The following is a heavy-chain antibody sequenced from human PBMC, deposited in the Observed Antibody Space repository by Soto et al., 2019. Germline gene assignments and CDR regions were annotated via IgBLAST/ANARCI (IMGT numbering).Heavy chain of an antibody. D-gene: IGHD3-10*01. J-gene: IGHJ6*02. Sequence: PSETLSLTCTVSGCSISSGDYYWSWIRQPPGKGLEWIGYIYYSGSAYLNPSLKSRVTISIDTSKNQFSLKLSSVTAADTAVYYCARDIRFGEGHYYYSGMNVWGQATTVTVS. CDR3: ARDIRFGEGHYYYSGMNV. CDR2: IYYSGSA. V-gene: IGHV4-30-4*01. CDR1: GCSISSGDYY.